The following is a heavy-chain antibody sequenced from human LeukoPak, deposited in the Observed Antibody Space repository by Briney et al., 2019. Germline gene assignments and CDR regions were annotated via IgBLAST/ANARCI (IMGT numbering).Heavy chain of an antibody. Sequence: PGGSLRLSCAASGFTFSSYGMHWVRQAPGKGLEWVAVIWYDGSNKYYADSVKGRFTISRDNSKNTLYLQMNSLRAEDTAVYYCARISRGSGSLCLGYWGQGTLVTVSS. D-gene: IGHD3-10*01. CDR1: GFTFSSYG. CDR2: IWYDGSNK. V-gene: IGHV3-33*01. CDR3: ARISRGSGSLCLGY. J-gene: IGHJ4*02.